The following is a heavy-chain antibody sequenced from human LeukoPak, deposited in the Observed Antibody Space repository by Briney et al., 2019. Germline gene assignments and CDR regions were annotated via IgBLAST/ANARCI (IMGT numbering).Heavy chain of an antibody. CDR2: ISSSSTYM. CDR1: EFTFSSYT. Sequence: GGSPRLSCAASEFTFSSYTMNWVRQAPGKGLEWVSSISSSSTYMYYADSVKGRFTISRDSAKNSLYLQMNSLRDEDTAVYYCARAGYSYGPRGFDYWGQGTLVTVSS. D-gene: IGHD5-18*01. J-gene: IGHJ4*02. CDR3: ARAGYSYGPRGFDY. V-gene: IGHV3-21*01.